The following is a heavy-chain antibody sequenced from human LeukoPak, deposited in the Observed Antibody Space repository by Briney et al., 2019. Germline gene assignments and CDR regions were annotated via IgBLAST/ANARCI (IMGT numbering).Heavy chain of an antibody. CDR1: GFTFTSYG. V-gene: IGHV3-30*18. CDR2: ISFDEVNK. Sequence: GGSLRLSCAASGFTFTSYGMHWVRQAPGKGLEWGAFISFDEVNKYYADSVKGRFTISRDNSKNTLFLQMNSLRAEDTAVYYCAKWGPYDSSGSDDYWGQGTLVTVSS. J-gene: IGHJ4*02. D-gene: IGHD3-22*01. CDR3: AKWGPYDSSGSDDY.